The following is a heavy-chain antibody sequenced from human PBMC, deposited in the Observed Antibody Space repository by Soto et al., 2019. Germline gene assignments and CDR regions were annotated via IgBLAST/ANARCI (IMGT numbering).Heavy chain of an antibody. J-gene: IGHJ4*02. CDR2: IYFSGST. D-gene: IGHD1-1*01. CDR3: ARGDWNDVDY. V-gene: IGHV4-59*01. Sequence: SETLSLTCTVSGGSISSYYWSWIRQPPGKGLEWIGYIYFSGSTNYNPSLKSRVTILVDTSKNQFSLKLRSVTAADTAVYYCARGDWNDVDYWGQGTPVTVSS. CDR1: GGSISSYY.